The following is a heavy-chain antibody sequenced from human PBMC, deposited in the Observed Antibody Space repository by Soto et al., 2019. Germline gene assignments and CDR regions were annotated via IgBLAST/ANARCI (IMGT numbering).Heavy chain of an antibody. Sequence: QLQLQESGPGLVKPSETLSLTCSVSGDSINSDKYYWGWIRQPPGKGLEWIGSIYFRGNTYYNPSLRTRVTISLDKSKSQFSLKLNSVTAADSAVYFCARLEGLATIPYYFDFWGQGALVTVSS. CDR3: ARLEGLATIPYYFDF. J-gene: IGHJ4*02. D-gene: IGHD3-9*01. V-gene: IGHV4-39*01. CDR1: GDSINSDKYY. CDR2: IYFRGNT.